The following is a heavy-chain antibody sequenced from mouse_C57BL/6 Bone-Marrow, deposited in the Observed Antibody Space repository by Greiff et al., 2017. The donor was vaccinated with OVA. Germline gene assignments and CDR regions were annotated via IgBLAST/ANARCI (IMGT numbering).Heavy chain of an antibody. Sequence: EVMLVESGGGLVKPGGSLKLSCAASGFTFSSYAMSWVRQTPEKRLEWVATISDGGSYTYYPDNVKGRFTISRDNAKNNLYLQMSHLKSEDTAMYYCAREHYPRGTYYAMDYWGQGTSVTVSS. J-gene: IGHJ4*01. D-gene: IGHD5-5*01. CDR1: GFTFSSYA. V-gene: IGHV5-4*01. CDR2: ISDGGSYT. CDR3: AREHYPRGTYYAMDY.